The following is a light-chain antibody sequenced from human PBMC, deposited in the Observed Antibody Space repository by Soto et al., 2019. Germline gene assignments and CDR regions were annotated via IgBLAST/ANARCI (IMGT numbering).Light chain of an antibody. J-gene: IGKJ1*01. CDR2: DAS. V-gene: IGKV3-20*01. CDR1: QSVSSSH. Sequence: EIVLTQSPGTLSLSPGERATLSCRASQSVSSSHLAWFPQKPGQAPRLLIYDASSRATGIPDRFSGSGSGTEFTLTISRLEPEDFAVYYCEQYDNSQWTFGQGTKVDIK. CDR3: EQYDNSQWT.